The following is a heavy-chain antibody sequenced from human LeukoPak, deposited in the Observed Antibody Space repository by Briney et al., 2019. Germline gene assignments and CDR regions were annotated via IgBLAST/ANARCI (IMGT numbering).Heavy chain of an antibody. J-gene: IGHJ4*02. CDR2: ISWNSGSI. Sequence: GGSLRLSCAASGFTFDDYAMHWVRQAPGKGLEWVSGISWNSGSIGYADFVEGRFTISRDNAKRSVYLEMNSLTDEDTAVYFCTRGVAMAIWGQGTLVTVSS. D-gene: IGHD2-15*01. V-gene: IGHV3-9*01. CDR3: TRGVAMAI. CDR1: GFTFDDYA.